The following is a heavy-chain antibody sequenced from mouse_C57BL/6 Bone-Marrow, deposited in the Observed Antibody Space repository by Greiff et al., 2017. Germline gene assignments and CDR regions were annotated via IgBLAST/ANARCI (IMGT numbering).Heavy chain of an antibody. V-gene: IGHV5-12*01. J-gene: IGHJ1*03. D-gene: IGHD1-1*01. Sequence: DVHLVESGGGLVQPGGSLKLSCAASGFTFSDYYMYWVRQTPEKRLEWVAYISNGGGSTYYPDTVKGRFTISRDNAKNTLYLQMRRLKSEDTAMYYCARYRITTVVAKGWYFDVWGTGTTVTVSS. CDR1: GFTFSDYY. CDR2: ISNGGGST. CDR3: ARYRITTVVAKGWYFDV.